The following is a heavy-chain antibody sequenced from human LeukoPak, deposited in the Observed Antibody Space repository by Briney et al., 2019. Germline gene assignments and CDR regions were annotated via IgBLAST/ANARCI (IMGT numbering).Heavy chain of an antibody. CDR2: INPNSGGT. CDR1: GYTFTVYY. D-gene: IGHD3-22*01. V-gene: IGHV1-2*02. CDR3: ARDKKTYYYDSSGYYLVY. J-gene: IGHJ4*02. Sequence: GASVTVSCTASGYTFTVYYMHWVRQAPGRGPEWMGWINPNSGGTNYAQKFQGRVTMTRDTSISTAYMELSRLRSDDTAVYYCARDKKTYYYDSSGYYLVYWGQGTLVTVSS.